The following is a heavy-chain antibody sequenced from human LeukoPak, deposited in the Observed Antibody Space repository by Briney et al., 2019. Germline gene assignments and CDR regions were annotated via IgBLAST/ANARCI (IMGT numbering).Heavy chain of an antibody. V-gene: IGHV4-31*03. D-gene: IGHD3-10*01. Sequence: SQTLSLTCTVSGGSISSGGYYWSWLRQHPGKCLEWIGYIYYSGSTYYNPSLKSRVTISVDTSKNQFSLKLSSVTAADTAVYYCASRWFGELAHFDYWGQGTLVTVSS. CDR1: GGSISSGGYY. CDR3: ASRWFGELAHFDY. CDR2: IYYSGST. J-gene: IGHJ4*02.